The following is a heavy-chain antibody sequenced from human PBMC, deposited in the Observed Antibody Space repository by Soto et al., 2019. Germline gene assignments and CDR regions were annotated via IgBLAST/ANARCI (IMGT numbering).Heavy chain of an antibody. Sequence: ASVKVSCKPSGFSFTNYDINWVRQAPGQGLEWMGGFDPEDVETIYAQKFQGRVTMTEDTSTDTVYMELSSLRSEDTAVYYCATETVVVTAIAFSYWGQGTLVTVSS. CDR2: FDPEDVET. D-gene: IGHD2-21*02. V-gene: IGHV1-24*01. CDR3: ATETVVVTAIAFSY. J-gene: IGHJ4*02. CDR1: GFSFTNYD.